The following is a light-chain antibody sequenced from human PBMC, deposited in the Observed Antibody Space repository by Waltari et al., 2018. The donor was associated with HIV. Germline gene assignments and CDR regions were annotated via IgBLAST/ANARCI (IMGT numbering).Light chain of an antibody. Sequence: EIVLTQSPGTLSLSPGERATLSCRASQSVSSSYLAWYQQKPGQAPRLLIHGASSRATGIPDRFSGSGSGTDFTLTISRLEPEDFAVYYCQQYGSSLYTFGQGTKLEIK. V-gene: IGKV3-20*01. CDR3: QQYGSSLYT. CDR2: GAS. CDR1: QSVSSSY. J-gene: IGKJ2*01.